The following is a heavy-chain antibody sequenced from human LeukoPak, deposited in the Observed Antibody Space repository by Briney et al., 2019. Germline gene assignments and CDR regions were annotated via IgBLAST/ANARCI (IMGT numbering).Heavy chain of an antibody. CDR1: GFTFSNYG. J-gene: IGHJ4*02. CDR3: AKVKGFGELLYDY. CDR2: ISYDGGNK. Sequence: GRSLRLSCAASGFTFSNYGMHWVRQAPGKGLEWVAVISYDGGNKYYADSVKGRFTISRDNSKNTLYLQMNSLRAEDTAVYYCAKVKGFGELLYDYWGQGTLVTVSS. D-gene: IGHD3-10*01. V-gene: IGHV3-30*18.